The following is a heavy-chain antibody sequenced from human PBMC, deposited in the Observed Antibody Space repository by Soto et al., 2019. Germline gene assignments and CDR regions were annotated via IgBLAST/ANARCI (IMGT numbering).Heavy chain of an antibody. CDR3: AKDYYDSSGYYWGFFDY. Sequence: GGSLRLSCAASGFTFSSYGMHWVRQAPGKGLEWVAVISYDGSNKYYADSVKGRFTISRDNSKNTLYLQMNSLRAEDTAVYYCAKDYYDSSGYYWGFFDYWGQGTLVTVSS. CDR2: ISYDGSNK. V-gene: IGHV3-30*18. J-gene: IGHJ4*02. CDR1: GFTFSSYG. D-gene: IGHD3-22*01.